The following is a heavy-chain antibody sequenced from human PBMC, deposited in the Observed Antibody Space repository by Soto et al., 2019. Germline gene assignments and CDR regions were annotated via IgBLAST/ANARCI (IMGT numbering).Heavy chain of an antibody. V-gene: IGHV3-23*01. Sequence: GGSLRLSCAASGFTFSSYAMSWVRQAPGKGLEWVSAISGSGGSTYYADSVKGRFTISRDNSKNTLYLQMNSLRAEDTAVYYCAKDRGYSSSSGGDVGYWGQGTLVTVSS. CDR2: ISGSGGST. CDR1: GFTFSSYA. J-gene: IGHJ4*02. D-gene: IGHD6-6*01. CDR3: AKDRGYSSSSGGDVGY.